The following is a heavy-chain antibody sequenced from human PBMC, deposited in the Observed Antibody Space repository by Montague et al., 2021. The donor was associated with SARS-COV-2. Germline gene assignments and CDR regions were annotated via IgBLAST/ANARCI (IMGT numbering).Heavy chain of an antibody. D-gene: IGHD3-10*01. Sequence: SETLSLTCTVSGRSIISTSSYWGWIRQPPGGGLEWIGCIYHRANTFYNPSLRSPVTISVDTSQNPFSLKLISVAAADTGIYYCVRVSWYYYGSGAFDYWGQGTLVTVSA. CDR3: VRVSWYYYGSGAFDY. J-gene: IGHJ4*02. CDR2: IYHRANT. V-gene: IGHV4-39*07. CDR1: GRSIISTSSY.